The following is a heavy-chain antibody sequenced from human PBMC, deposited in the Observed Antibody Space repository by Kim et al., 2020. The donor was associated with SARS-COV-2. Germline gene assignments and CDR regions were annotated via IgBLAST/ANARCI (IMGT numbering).Heavy chain of an antibody. CDR3: ARDTLFGSGGKGWFDP. Sequence: ASVKVSCKTSGFTFTTSYIHWVRQAPGQGLEWMGIINPSGGRTTYAQKFQGRLTMTRDTFPSAVYMELSSLRSEDTAVYYCARDTLFGSGGKGWFDPWGQGTLVTVSS. V-gene: IGHV1-46*01. J-gene: IGHJ5*02. D-gene: IGHD3-10*01. CDR2: INPSGGRT. CDR1: GFTFTTSY.